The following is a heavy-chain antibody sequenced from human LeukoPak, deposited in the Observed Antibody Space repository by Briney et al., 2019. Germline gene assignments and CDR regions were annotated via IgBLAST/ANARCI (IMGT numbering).Heavy chain of an antibody. J-gene: IGHJ4*02. Sequence: GESLKISCQGSGYSFTSYWITWVRQMPGKGLEWMGMIAPTDSYTNYSPSFQGHVTISVDKSISTAYLQWSSLKASDTAIYYCARRLDYGGNSHGYWGQGTLVTVPS. CDR1: GYSFTSYW. CDR2: IAPTDSYT. D-gene: IGHD4-23*01. V-gene: IGHV5-10-1*01. CDR3: ARRLDYGGNSHGY.